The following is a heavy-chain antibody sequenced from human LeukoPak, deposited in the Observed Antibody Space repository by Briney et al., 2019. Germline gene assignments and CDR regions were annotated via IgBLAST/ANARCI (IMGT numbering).Heavy chain of an antibody. CDR2: ISVSGGNT. CDR1: GFTFSSYA. D-gene: IGHD5-12*01. CDR3: AKGYSGYDWVDY. Sequence: GGSLRLSCAASGFTFSSYAMSWVRQAPGKGLEWVSTISVSGGNTYHADSVKGRFTISRDNSKNTLYLQMNSLRAEDTAVYYCAKGYSGYDWVDYWGQGTLVTVSS. V-gene: IGHV3-23*01. J-gene: IGHJ4*02.